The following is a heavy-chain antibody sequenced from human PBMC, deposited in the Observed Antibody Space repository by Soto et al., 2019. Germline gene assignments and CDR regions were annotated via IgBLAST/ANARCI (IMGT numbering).Heavy chain of an antibody. CDR1: GFTFSSYA. CDR2: ISYDGSNK. J-gene: IGHJ6*02. Sequence: QVQLVESGGGVVQPGRSLRLSCAASGFTFSSYAMHWVRQAPGKGLEWVAVISYDGSNKYYADSVKGRFTISRDNSKNTQYLQMNSLRAEDTAVYYCARADFQNGGYYYGMDVWGQGTTVTVSS. V-gene: IGHV3-30-3*01. CDR3: ARADFQNGGYYYGMDV. D-gene: IGHD3-16*01.